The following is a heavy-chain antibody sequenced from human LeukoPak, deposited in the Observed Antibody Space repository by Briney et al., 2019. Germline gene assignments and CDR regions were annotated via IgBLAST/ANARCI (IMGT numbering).Heavy chain of an antibody. CDR3: ARVTPDSSGFAYYFDF. V-gene: IGHV3-13*01. CDR2: IGTAGDI. Sequence: PGGSLRLSCAASGFTFSSYDMHWVRQATGKGLEWVSGIGTAGDIYYPGSVKGRFTISRENAKNSLYLQVNSLRAGDTAVYYCARVTPDSSGFAYYFDFWGQGTLVTVSS. D-gene: IGHD3-22*01. CDR1: GFTFSSYD. J-gene: IGHJ4*02.